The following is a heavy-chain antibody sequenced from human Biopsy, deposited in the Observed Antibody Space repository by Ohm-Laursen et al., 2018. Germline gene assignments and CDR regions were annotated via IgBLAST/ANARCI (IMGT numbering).Heavy chain of an antibody. V-gene: IGHV3-21*06. J-gene: IGHJ5*01. CDR3: ATELLPPGVGGPWLDS. CDR2: ISASSSYI. Sequence: SLRLSCAASGFIFSTYTMNWVRQAPGKGLEWVSSISASSSYIYYADSVKGRFTVSRDNTKNTLYLQMHSLRAADTAIYYCATELLPPGVGGPWLDSWGQGTPVTVSS. D-gene: IGHD3-10*01. CDR1: GFIFSTYT.